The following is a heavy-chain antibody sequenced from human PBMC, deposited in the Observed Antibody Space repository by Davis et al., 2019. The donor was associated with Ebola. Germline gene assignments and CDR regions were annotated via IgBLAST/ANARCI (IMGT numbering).Heavy chain of an antibody. V-gene: IGHV4-59*08. Sequence: PSETLSLTCTVSGGSISSYYWSWIRQPPGKGLEWIGYIYYSGSTNYNPSLKSRVTISVDTSKNQFSLKLSSVTAADTAVYYCARQGVVVASWFDPWGQGTLVTVS. CDR3: ARQGVVVASWFDP. J-gene: IGHJ5*02. D-gene: IGHD2-15*01. CDR2: IYYSGST. CDR1: GGSISSYY.